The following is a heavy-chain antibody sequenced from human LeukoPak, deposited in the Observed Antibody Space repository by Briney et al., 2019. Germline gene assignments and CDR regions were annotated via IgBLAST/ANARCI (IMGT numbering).Heavy chain of an antibody. D-gene: IGHD2-2*01. CDR2: IIPIFGTA. V-gene: IGHV1-69*13. Sequence: ASVKVSCKASGGTFSSYAISWVRQAPGQGLEWMGGIIPIFGTANYAQKFQGRVTITADESTSTAYMELSRLRSDDTAVYYCAREIRDCSSTSCYNYYGMDVWGQGTTVTVSS. J-gene: IGHJ6*02. CDR1: GGTFSSYA. CDR3: AREIRDCSSTSCYNYYGMDV.